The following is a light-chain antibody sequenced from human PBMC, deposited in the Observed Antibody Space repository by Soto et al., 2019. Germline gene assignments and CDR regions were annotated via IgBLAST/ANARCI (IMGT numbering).Light chain of an antibody. CDR3: CSYAGSSTYV. CDR2: EGS. CDR1: SSDVGSYNL. V-gene: IGLV2-23*01. Sequence: QSVRTQPASGSGSPGQSITISCTGTSSDVGSYNLVSWYQQHPGKAPKLMIYEGSKRPSGVSNRFSGSKSGNTASLTISGLQXEDEADYYCCSYAGSSTYVFGTGTKVT. J-gene: IGLJ1*01.